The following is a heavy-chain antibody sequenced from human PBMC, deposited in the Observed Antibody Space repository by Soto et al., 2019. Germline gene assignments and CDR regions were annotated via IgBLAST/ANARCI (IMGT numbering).Heavy chain of an antibody. J-gene: IGHJ4*02. CDR3: TRDHRHLDY. CDR1: GFTFGAYA. Sequence: GGSLRLSCTASGFTFGAYAMNWFRQAPGKGLEWVGFIRSKAYGGTTENAASVKGRFTISRDDSKSIAYLQMNSLKTEDTAVYYCTRDHRHLDYWGQGTLVTVSS. CDR2: IRSKAYGGTT. V-gene: IGHV3-49*03.